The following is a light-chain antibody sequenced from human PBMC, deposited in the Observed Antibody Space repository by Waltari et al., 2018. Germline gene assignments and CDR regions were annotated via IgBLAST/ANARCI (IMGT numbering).Light chain of an antibody. Sequence: AIRITQSPPSLSASTGDRVTITCRASQSISRYLAWYQQKPGKAPNLRIYAASTLQSGVPSRFSASGSGTDFTLTISCLQSEDFATYYCQQYYSNPLTFGGGTKVEIK. CDR3: QQYYSNPLT. CDR1: QSISRY. CDR2: AAS. J-gene: IGKJ4*01. V-gene: IGKV1-8*01.